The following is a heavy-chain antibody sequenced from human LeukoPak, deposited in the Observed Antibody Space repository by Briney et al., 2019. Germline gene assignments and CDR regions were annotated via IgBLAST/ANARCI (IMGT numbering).Heavy chain of an antibody. Sequence: GGSLRLSCAASGFTVSSNYMSWVRQAPGKGLEWVSVMYSGGSTYYADSVKGRFTISRDNSKNTLYLQMNSLRAADTAVYYCARIDTALDNDAFDIWGQGTMVTVSS. CDR2: MYSGGST. CDR3: ARIDTALDNDAFDI. V-gene: IGHV3-66*02. D-gene: IGHD5-18*01. CDR1: GFTVSSNY. J-gene: IGHJ3*02.